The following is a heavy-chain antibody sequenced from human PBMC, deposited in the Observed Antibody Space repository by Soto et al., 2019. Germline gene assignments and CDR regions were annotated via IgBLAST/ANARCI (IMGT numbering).Heavy chain of an antibody. D-gene: IGHD6-6*01. CDR2: TYYRSKWYN. Sequence: PSPTLSLTCAISGDSVSSNSAAWNWIRQSPSRGLEWLGRTYYRSKWYNDYAASVKSRITINPATSRNQFSLQLNSVTPEDTAVYYCARELGSSAPFDYWAQGTLVTVAS. V-gene: IGHV6-1*01. CDR3: ARELGSSAPFDY. CDR1: GDSVSSNSAA. J-gene: IGHJ4*02.